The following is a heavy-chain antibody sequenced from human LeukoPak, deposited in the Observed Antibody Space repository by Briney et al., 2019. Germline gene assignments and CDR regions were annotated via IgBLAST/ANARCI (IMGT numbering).Heavy chain of an antibody. CDR3: ARGSYYGSGSYYFDY. D-gene: IGHD3-10*01. CDR1: GFTFSSYA. V-gene: IGHV3-64*01. Sequence: PGGSLRLSCAASGFTFSSYAMHWVRQAPGKGLEYVSAISSNGGSTYYANSVKGRFTISRYNSKNTLYLQMGSLRAEDMAVYYCARGSYYGSGSYYFDYWGQGTLVTVSS. CDR2: ISSNGGST. J-gene: IGHJ4*02.